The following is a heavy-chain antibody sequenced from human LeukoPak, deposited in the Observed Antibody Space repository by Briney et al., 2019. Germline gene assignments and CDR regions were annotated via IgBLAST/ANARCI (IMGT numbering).Heavy chain of an antibody. J-gene: IGHJ4*02. D-gene: IGHD2-2*01. CDR1: GGSISSYY. Sequence: SETLSLTCTVSGGSISSYYWSWIRQPPGKGLEWIGYIYYSGSTNCNPSLKSRVTISVDTSKNQFSLKLSSVTAADTAVYYCARNAPGDYWGQGTLVTVSS. V-gene: IGHV4-59*01. CDR3: ARNAPGDY. CDR2: IYYSGST.